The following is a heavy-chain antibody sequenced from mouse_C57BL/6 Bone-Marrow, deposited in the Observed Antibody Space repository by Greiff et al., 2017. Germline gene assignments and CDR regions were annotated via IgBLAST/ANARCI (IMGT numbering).Heavy chain of an antibody. CDR2: IYPRSGNT. CDR3: ASNYAMDY. V-gene: IGHV1-81*01. CDR1: GYTFTSYG. Sequence: VQRVESGAELARPGASVKLSCKASGYTFTSYGISWVKQRTGQGLEWIGEIYPRSGNTYYNEKFKGKATLTADKSSSTAYMELRSLTSEDSAVYFCASNYAMDYWGQGTSVTVSS. J-gene: IGHJ4*01.